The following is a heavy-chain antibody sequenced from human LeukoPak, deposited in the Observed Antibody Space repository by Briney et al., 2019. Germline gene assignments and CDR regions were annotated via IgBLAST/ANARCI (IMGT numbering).Heavy chain of an antibody. CDR2: ISGSGGST. J-gene: IGHJ4*02. D-gene: IGHD2-8*01. CDR3: AKSGIVLMVYAIIPPYFDY. Sequence: GGSLRLSCAASGFTFSSYAMSWVRQAPGKGLESVSAISGSGGSTYYADSVKGRFTISRDNSKNTLYLQMNSLRAEDTAVYYCAKSGIVLMVYAIIPPYFDYWGQGTLVTVSS. CDR1: GFTFSSYA. V-gene: IGHV3-23*01.